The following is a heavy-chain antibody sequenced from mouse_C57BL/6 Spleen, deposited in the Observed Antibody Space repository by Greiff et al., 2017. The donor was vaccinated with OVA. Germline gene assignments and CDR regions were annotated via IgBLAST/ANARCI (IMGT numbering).Heavy chain of an antibody. CDR3: ARNDYDGFAY. Sequence: QVQLQQPGAELVKPGASVTLSCKASGYTFTSYWMPWVKPRPGQGLEWIGMIHPNSGSTKYNETFKSKATLTVDKSSSTAYMPLSSLTSEDAAVYYWARNDYDGFAYWGQGTLVTVSA. V-gene: IGHV1-64*01. J-gene: IGHJ3*01. CDR1: GYTFTSYW. D-gene: IGHD2-4*01. CDR2: IHPNSGST.